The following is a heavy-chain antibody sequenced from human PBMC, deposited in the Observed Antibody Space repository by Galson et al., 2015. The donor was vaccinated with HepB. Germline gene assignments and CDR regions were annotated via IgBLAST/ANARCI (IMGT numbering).Heavy chain of an antibody. CDR1: GFRFSSYA. CDR3: AMGYDTSGFLPGY. D-gene: IGHD3-22*01. Sequence: SLRLSCAASGFRFSSYAMSWVRQAPGKGLEWVSAISGTGGATYYADPVKGRFTISRDNSKNMAHLQINYLRAEDTAVYYCAMGYDTSGFLPGYWGQGTLVTVSS. J-gene: IGHJ4*02. CDR2: ISGTGGAT. V-gene: IGHV3-23*01.